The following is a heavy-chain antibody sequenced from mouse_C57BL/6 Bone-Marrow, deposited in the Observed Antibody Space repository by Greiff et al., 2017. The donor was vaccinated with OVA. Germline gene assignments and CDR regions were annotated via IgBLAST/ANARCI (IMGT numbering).Heavy chain of an antibody. D-gene: IGHD1-1*01. V-gene: IGHV1-80*01. CDR3: ARSRTTKWYFDG. J-gene: IGHJ1*03. CDR1: GYAFSSYW. Sequence: QVQLQQSGAELVKPGASVKISCKASGYAFSSYWMNWVKQRPGKGLEWIGQIYPGDGDTNYNGKFKGKATLTADKSSSTAYMQLSSLTSEDSAVYVCARSRTTKWYFDGWGTGTTVTVSS. CDR2: IYPGDGDT.